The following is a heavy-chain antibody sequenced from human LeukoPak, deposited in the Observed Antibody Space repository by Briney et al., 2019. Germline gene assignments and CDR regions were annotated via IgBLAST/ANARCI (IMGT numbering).Heavy chain of an antibody. J-gene: IGHJ4*02. D-gene: IGHD6-13*01. CDR3: AKVRGYSSTWYYFDY. V-gene: IGHV3-7*03. CDR1: GFTFSSYW. CDR2: IKKDGSEK. Sequence: GGSLRLSCAASGFTFSSYWMSWVRQAPGKGLEWVANIKKDGSEKYYVDSVKGRFTISRDNAKNSLYLQMNSLRAEDTAVYYCAKVRGYSSTWYYFDYWGQGTLVTVSS.